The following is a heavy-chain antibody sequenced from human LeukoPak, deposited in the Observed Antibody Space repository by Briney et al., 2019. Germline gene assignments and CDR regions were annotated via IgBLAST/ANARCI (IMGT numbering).Heavy chain of an antibody. Sequence: SETLSLTCTVSGGSISSGDSYWSWIRQPPGKGLEWIGYIYYSGSTNNNPSLESRVTISVDTSKNQFSLKLSSVTAADTAVYYCARDRRTPDYYYYYGMDVWGQGTTVTVSS. CDR2: IYYSGST. CDR3: ARDRRTPDYYYYYGMDV. CDR1: GGSISSGDSY. D-gene: IGHD2-15*01. J-gene: IGHJ6*02. V-gene: IGHV4-61*08.